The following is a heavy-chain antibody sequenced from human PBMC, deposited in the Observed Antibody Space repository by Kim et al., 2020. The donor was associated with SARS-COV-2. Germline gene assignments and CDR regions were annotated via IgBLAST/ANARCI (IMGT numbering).Heavy chain of an antibody. V-gene: IGHV3-23*01. D-gene: IGHD3-10*01. Sequence: GGSLRLSCAASGFTFSNYAMSWVRQAPGKGLEWVSAISDSGGSTYYADAVKGRFTLSRDNSRNTVFLQMNSLRAEDTAVYYCATQYGSGSYYISDFDYWGQGILSPSPQ. J-gene: IGHJ4*02. CDR3: ATQYGSGSYYISDFDY. CDR2: ISDSGGST. CDR1: GFTFSNYA.